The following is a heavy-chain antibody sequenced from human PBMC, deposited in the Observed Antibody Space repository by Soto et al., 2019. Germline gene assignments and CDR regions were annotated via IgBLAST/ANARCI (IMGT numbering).Heavy chain of an antibody. Sequence: PGGSLRLSCAASGFTFSSYAMSWVRQAPGKGLEWVSAISGSGGSTYYADSVKGRFTISRDNSKNTLYLQMNSLRAEDTAVYYCAKQELWISSSIAARGLDYWGQGTLVTVSS. CDR1: GFTFSSYA. J-gene: IGHJ4*02. CDR3: AKQELWISSSIAARGLDY. D-gene: IGHD6-6*01. V-gene: IGHV3-23*01. CDR2: ISGSGGST.